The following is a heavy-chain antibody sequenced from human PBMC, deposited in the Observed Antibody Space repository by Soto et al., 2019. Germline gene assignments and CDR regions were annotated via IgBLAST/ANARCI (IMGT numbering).Heavy chain of an antibody. CDR3: ASLNRYCSGGSCSDWFDP. V-gene: IGHV3-48*01. CDR2: ISGSSGTI. J-gene: IGHJ5*02. Sequence: GGSLRLSCAGSGFTFSSYSMNWVRQAPGEGLEWISYISGSSGTIYYADSVRGRFTISRDNAKNSLSLQMSSLRSEDTAVYYCASLNRYCSGGSCSDWFDPWGQGTLVTVSS. CDR1: GFTFSSYS. D-gene: IGHD2-15*01.